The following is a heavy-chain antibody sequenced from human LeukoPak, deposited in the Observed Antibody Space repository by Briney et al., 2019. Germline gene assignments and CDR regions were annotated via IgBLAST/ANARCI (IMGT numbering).Heavy chain of an antibody. D-gene: IGHD6-13*01. V-gene: IGHV4-39*01. J-gene: IGHJ4*02. CDR3: VRQYTSSKNPPDF. Sequence: SETLSLTCTVSGGSISSSSYYWGWIRQPPGKVLEWIGSIYFSGSTFYNPSLKSRVTISVDTSKDQFSLRLSSVTAADTAVYFCVRQYTSSKNPPDFWGQGTLVTVSS. CDR2: IYFSGST. CDR1: GGSISSSSYY.